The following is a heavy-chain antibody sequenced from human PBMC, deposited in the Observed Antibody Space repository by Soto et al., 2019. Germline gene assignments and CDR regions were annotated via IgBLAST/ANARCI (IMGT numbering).Heavy chain of an antibody. J-gene: IGHJ4*02. CDR1: GDSVSSDSAA. D-gene: IGHD4-17*01. Sequence: SQTLSLTCAISGDSVSSDSAAWNWIRQSPSRGLEWLGRTYYRSKWYYSYAVSLKSRMTINPDTSKNQFSLQLNSVTPDDTAVYYCARGSTVTTGFDYWGQGTLVTVPQ. CDR2: TYYRSKWYY. CDR3: ARGSTVTTGFDY. V-gene: IGHV6-1*01.